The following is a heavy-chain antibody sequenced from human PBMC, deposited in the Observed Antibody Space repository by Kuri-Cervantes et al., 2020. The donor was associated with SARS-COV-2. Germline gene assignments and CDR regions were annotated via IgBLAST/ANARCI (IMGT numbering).Heavy chain of an antibody. CDR3: ARHGYSYGVDY. D-gene: IGHD5-18*01. CDR2: INHSGST. Sequence: SQTLSLTCAVYGGSFSGFHWSWIRQPPGKGLEWIGEINHSGSTNYNPSLKSRVTISVDTSKNQFSLKLSSVTAADTAVYYCARHGYSYGVDYWGQGTLVTVSS. V-gene: IGHV4-34*01. J-gene: IGHJ4*02. CDR1: GGSFSGFH.